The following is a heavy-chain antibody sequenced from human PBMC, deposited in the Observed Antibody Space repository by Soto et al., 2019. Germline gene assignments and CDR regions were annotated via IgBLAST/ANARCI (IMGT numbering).Heavy chain of an antibody. J-gene: IGHJ3*02. CDR3: ARDQGGSYYHDAFDI. CDR1: GGTFSSYT. Sequence: QVQLVQSGAEVKKPGSSVKVSCKASGGTFSSYTISWVRQAPGQGLEWMGRIIPILGIANYAQKFQGRVTITADKSTSTAYMELSSLRSEDTAVYYCARDQGGSYYHDAFDIWGQGTMVTVSS. V-gene: IGHV1-69*08. D-gene: IGHD1-26*01. CDR2: IIPILGIA.